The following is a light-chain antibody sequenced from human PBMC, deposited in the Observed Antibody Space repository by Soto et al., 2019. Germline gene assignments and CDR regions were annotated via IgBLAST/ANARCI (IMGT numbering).Light chain of an antibody. CDR1: QGILSY. CDR3: KQLNIYPPVFP. V-gene: IGKV1-9*01. Sequence: DIQLTQSPFFLSASVGDRVTITCRASQGILSYLAWYQQRPGKAPELLIYGASTLRTGVASKLSGSGSWTEFTLLSSSLQHEDFATYVCKQLNIYPPVFPFGRGTKVDI. CDR2: GAS. J-gene: IGKJ3*01.